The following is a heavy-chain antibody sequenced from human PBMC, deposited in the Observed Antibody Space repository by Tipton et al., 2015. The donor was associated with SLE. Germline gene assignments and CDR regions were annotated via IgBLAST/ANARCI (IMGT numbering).Heavy chain of an antibody. CDR2: INPYGGT. CDR3: ARGGVGGYDYFDY. Sequence: TLSLTCAVSGGAFSIHSYNEYYWTWIRQSPEKGLEWIGEINPYGGTKYNPSLKSRLSMSVDTSKNQLSLKLISVTAADTALYYCARGGVGGYDYFDYWGQGTLVTVSA. J-gene: IGHJ4*02. CDR1: GGAFSIHSYNEYY. V-gene: IGHV4-34*09. D-gene: IGHD5-12*01.